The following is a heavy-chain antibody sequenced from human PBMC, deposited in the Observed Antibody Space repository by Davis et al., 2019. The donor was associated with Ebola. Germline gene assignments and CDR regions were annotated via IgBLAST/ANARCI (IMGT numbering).Heavy chain of an antibody. J-gene: IGHJ5*02. V-gene: IGHV1-69*04. CDR3: ARVGGLRWFDP. Sequence: SVKVSCKASGGTFSSYAISWVRQAPGQGLEWMGRIIPILGIANYAQKFQGRVTMTRDTSTSTVYMELSSLRSEDAAVYYCARVGGLRWFDPWGQGTLVTVSS. D-gene: IGHD5/OR15-5a*01. CDR1: GGTFSSYA. CDR2: IIPILGIA.